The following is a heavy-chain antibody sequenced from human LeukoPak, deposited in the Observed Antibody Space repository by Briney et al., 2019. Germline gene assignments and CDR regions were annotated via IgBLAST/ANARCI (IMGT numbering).Heavy chain of an antibody. Sequence: SETLSLTCTVSGGSISSYYWSWIRQPPGKGLEWIGYIYYSGSTNYNPSLKSRVTISVDTSKNQFSLKLSSVTAADTAVYYCARGHGYGDYGDWFDPWGQGTLVTVSS. CDR3: ARGHGYGDYGDWFDP. J-gene: IGHJ5*02. V-gene: IGHV4-59*08. CDR1: GGSISSYY. D-gene: IGHD4-17*01. CDR2: IYYSGST.